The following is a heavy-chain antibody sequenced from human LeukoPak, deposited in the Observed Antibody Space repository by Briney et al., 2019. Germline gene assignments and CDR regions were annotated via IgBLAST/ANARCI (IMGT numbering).Heavy chain of an antibody. CDR1: GFTFGDYG. CDR3: AKDLAYYDSSGDYYPAFDI. Sequence: GRSLRLSCAVSGFTFGDYGMHWVRQAPGKGLEWLAVLSYDGTSKYYADSVKGRFTISRDNSENTLYLQMNSLRAEDTAIYYCAKDLAYYDSSGDYYPAFDIWGQGTMVTVSS. J-gene: IGHJ3*02. CDR2: LSYDGTSK. D-gene: IGHD3-22*01. V-gene: IGHV3-30*18.